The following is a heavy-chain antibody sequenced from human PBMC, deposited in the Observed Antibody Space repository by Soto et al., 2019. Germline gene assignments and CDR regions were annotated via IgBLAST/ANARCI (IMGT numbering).Heavy chain of an antibody. D-gene: IGHD3-3*01. CDR2: ISGNDDTR. CDR1: GFAFSTYA. CDR3: AKPSHTFGVVIVGAFDY. Sequence: EVQLLESGGGLVQPGGSLRLSCAASGFAFSTYAMSWVRQAPGKGLEWVSSISGNDDTRYYADSVKGRFTISRDNSKNTVFLQMNSLRVEDTATYHCAKPSHTFGVVIVGAFDYWGQGALVTVSS. V-gene: IGHV3-23*01. J-gene: IGHJ4*02.